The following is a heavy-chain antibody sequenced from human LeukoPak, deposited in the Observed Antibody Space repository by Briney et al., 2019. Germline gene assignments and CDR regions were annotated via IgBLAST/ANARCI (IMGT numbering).Heavy chain of an antibody. D-gene: IGHD3-10*01. CDR1: GFTISSYA. Sequence: PGGSLRLSCAASGFTISSYAMTWVRQAPGKGLEWVSAISGSGANTYYADSVKGRFTISRDNSKNTLYLQMSSLRADDTAVYYCAKYYYGSGPYSHYFDYWGQGTLVTVSS. V-gene: IGHV3-23*01. CDR2: ISGSGANT. CDR3: AKYYYGSGPYSHYFDY. J-gene: IGHJ4*02.